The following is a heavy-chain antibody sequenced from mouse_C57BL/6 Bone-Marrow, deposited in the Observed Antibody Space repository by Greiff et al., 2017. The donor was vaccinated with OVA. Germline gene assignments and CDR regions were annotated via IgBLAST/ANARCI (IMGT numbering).Heavy chain of an antibody. V-gene: IGHV5-12*01. J-gene: IGHJ2*01. CDR2: ISNGGGST. Sequence: EVKLQESGGGLVQPGGSLKLSCAASGFTFSDYYMYWVRQTPEKRLEWVAYISNGGGSTYYPDTVKGRFTISRDNAKNTLYLQMSRLKSEDTAMYYCARRSDYDGIDYWGQGTTLTVSS. CDR1: GFTFSDYY. D-gene: IGHD2-4*01. CDR3: ARRSDYDGIDY.